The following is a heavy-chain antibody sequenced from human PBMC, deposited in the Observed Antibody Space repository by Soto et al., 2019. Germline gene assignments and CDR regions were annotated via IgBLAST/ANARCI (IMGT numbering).Heavy chain of an antibody. V-gene: IGHV1-69*01. Sequence: QLVQSGSEVKKPGSSVKVSCQASGGTFSGYVVTWVRQAPGQGLEWMGEFVPLFGPTKYARTFPGRLSRTVEESTSTAYMELRTLKSDDTAVYYCATRGLGVPSPPYFDNWGQGTLVTVSS. J-gene: IGHJ4*02. CDR2: FVPLFGPT. CDR1: GGTFSGYV. D-gene: IGHD6-25*01. CDR3: ATRGLGVPSPPYFDN.